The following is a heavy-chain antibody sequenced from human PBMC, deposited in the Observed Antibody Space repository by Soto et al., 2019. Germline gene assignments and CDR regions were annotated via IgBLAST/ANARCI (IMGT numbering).Heavy chain of an antibody. CDR2: IIPIFGTA. Sequence: QVQLVQSGAEVKKPGSSVKVSCKASGGTFSSYAISWVRQAPGQGLEWMGGIIPIFGTANYAQKFQGRVTITADESTSTAYMELSSLRSEDTAVYYCARCIVVTVGATIVGSYGMDVWGQGTTVTVSS. J-gene: IGHJ6*02. V-gene: IGHV1-69*12. CDR3: ARCIVVTVGATIVGSYGMDV. D-gene: IGHD1-26*01. CDR1: GGTFSSYA.